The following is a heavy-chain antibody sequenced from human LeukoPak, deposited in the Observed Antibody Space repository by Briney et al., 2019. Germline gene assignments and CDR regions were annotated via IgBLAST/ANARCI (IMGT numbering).Heavy chain of an antibody. CDR1: GFTFSSYA. D-gene: IGHD2-2*02. CDR2: ISSNGGST. V-gene: IGHV3-64*01. CDR3: ARERRSSTSCYTGGFDY. Sequence: GGSLRLSCAASGFTFSSYAMHWVRQAPGKGLEYVSAISSNGGSTYYANSVKGRFTISRDNSKNTLYLQMNSLRAEDTAVYYCARERRSSTSCYTGGFDYWGQGTLVTVSS. J-gene: IGHJ4*02.